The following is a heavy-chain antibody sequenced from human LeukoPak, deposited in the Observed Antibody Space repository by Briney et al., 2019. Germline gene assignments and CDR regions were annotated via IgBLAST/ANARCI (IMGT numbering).Heavy chain of an antibody. V-gene: IGHV4-59*01. D-gene: IGHD3-10*01. CDR3: ARVGSGSLDY. CDR1: GGSINSYY. J-gene: IGHJ4*02. Sequence: PSETLSLTCTVSGGSINSYYWSWIRQPPGKGLEWIGYIYYSGTTNYNPSLKSRVTISIDTSKNQFSLKLSSVTAADTAVYYCARVGSGSLDYWGQGTLVTVSS. CDR2: IYYSGTT.